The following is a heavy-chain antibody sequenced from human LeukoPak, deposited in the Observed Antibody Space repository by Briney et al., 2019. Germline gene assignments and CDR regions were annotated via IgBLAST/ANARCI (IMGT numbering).Heavy chain of an antibody. D-gene: IGHD3-10*01. CDR2: INHSGST. V-gene: IGHV4-34*01. CDR3: ARGSNRNYYGSGSYSKYYYDYGMDV. Sequence: PSETLSLTCAVYGGSFSGYYWSWIRQPPGKGLEWIGEINHSGSTNYNPSLKSRVTISVDTSKNQFSLNLSSVTAADTAVYYCARGSNRNYYGSGSYSKYYYDYGMDVWGQGTTVTVSS. CDR1: GGSFSGYY. J-gene: IGHJ6*02.